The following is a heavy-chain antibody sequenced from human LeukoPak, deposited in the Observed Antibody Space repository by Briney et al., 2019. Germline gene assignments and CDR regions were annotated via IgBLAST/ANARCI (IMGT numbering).Heavy chain of an antibody. CDR1: GYSISSGYY. J-gene: IGHJ4*02. Sequence: SETLSLTCAVSGYSISSGYYWGWIRPPPGKGLEWIGSIYHSGSTYYNPSLKSRVTISVDTSKNQFSLKLSSVTAADTAVYYCARHWGYIVLMVYAIDYWGQGTLVTVSS. CDR2: IYHSGST. V-gene: IGHV4-38-2*01. D-gene: IGHD2-8*01. CDR3: ARHWGYIVLMVYAIDY.